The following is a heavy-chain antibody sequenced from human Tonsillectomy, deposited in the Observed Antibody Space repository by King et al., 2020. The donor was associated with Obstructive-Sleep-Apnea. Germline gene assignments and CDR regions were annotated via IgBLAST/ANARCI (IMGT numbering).Heavy chain of an antibody. Sequence: VQLVESGGGVVQPGRSLRLSCAASGFTFSSSVLHWVRQAPGKGLEWVAGISVDGRGEYYAESVKSLFAISRDNSKNTLYLQMKRLSADDTEVYYCAREGHSSGRAGDFDYWGQGTLVTVSS. CDR2: ISVDGRGE. V-gene: IGHV3-30*09. J-gene: IGHJ4*02. D-gene: IGHD3-22*01. CDR3: AREGHSSGRAGDFDY. CDR1: GFTFSSSV.